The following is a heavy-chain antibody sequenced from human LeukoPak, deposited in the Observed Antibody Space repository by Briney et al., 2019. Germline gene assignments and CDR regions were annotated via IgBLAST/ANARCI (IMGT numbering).Heavy chain of an antibody. CDR3: AKAMYDSSGYYLDY. Sequence: GGSLRLSCAASGFTLSDAWMHWIRQAPGKGLEWVSAISGSGGSTYYADSVKGRFTISRDNSKNTLYLQMNSLRAEDTAVYYCAKAMYDSSGYYLDYWGQGTLVTVSS. CDR2: ISGSGGST. V-gene: IGHV3-23*01. D-gene: IGHD3-22*01. CDR1: GFTLSDAW. J-gene: IGHJ4*02.